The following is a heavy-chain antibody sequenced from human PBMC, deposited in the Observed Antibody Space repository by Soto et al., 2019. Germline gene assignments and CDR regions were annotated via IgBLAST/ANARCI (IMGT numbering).Heavy chain of an antibody. V-gene: IGHV4-34*01. CDR3: ARDMRWLLFSYGMDV. D-gene: IGHD2-21*02. CDR1: GGSFSGYY. Sequence: QVQLQQWGAGLLKPSETLSLTCAVYGGSFSGYYWSWIRQPPGKGLEWIGEINHSGSTNYNPSLKSRVTISVDTSKNQFSLKLSSVTAADTAVYYCARDMRWLLFSYGMDVWGQGTTVTVSS. J-gene: IGHJ6*02. CDR2: INHSGST.